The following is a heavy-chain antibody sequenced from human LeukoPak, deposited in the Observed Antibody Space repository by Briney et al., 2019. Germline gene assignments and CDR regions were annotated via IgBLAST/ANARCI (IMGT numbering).Heavy chain of an antibody. D-gene: IGHD5-18*01. CDR1: NGSIISYY. Sequence: PSETLSLTCTVSNGSIISYYWSWIRQPPGKGLEWIGYIYYSGSTNYNPSLKSRVTISVDTSKNQFSLKLSSVTAADTAVYYCARGRSGYSYVHDAFDIWGQGTMVTVSS. CDR3: ARGRSGYSYVHDAFDI. CDR2: IYYSGST. J-gene: IGHJ3*02. V-gene: IGHV4-59*01.